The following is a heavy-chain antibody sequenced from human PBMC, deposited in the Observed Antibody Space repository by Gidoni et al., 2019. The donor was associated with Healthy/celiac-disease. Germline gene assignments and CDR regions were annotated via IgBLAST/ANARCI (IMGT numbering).Heavy chain of an antibody. V-gene: IGHV3-23*01. Sequence: EVQLLESGGGLVQPGGSLRLSCEASGLTFSSYAMSWVRQAPGKGLEWGSAISGSGGSTYYADSVKGRFTISRDNSKNTLYLQMNSLRAEDTAVYYCAKAGRYFDWLPSFDYWGQGTLVTVSS. CDR2: ISGSGGST. J-gene: IGHJ4*02. CDR1: GLTFSSYA. CDR3: AKAGRYFDWLPSFDY. D-gene: IGHD3-9*01.